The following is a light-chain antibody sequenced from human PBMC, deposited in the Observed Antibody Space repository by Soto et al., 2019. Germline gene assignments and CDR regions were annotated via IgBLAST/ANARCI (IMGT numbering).Light chain of an antibody. Sequence: QSVLTQPPSASGTPGQRVTISCSGSSSNIGTNTVNWYQQLPGTAPKLLIYRTNQRPSGIPDRFSGSKSGTSASLDISGLQSDDEADYYCTAWDGSLDGRVFGGGTKVTVL. CDR2: RTN. J-gene: IGLJ3*02. V-gene: IGLV1-44*01. CDR1: SSNIGTNT. CDR3: TAWDGSLDGRV.